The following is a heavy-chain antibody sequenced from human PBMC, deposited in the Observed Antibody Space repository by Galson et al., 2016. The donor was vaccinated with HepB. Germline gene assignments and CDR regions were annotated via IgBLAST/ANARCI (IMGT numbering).Heavy chain of an antibody. CDR1: GYIFISHG. CDR2: IRGIDRDT. Sequence: SVKVSCKASGYIFISHGLSWVRQAPGQGLEWMGWIRGIDRDTYYVEKFQGRITLTTDTSTSTAYMELRNLSYDDTATYYCTRDWKAAGTFFDHWGLGTPVTVSS. J-gene: IGHJ4*02. D-gene: IGHD1/OR15-1a*01. CDR3: TRDWKAAGTFFDH. V-gene: IGHV1-18*04.